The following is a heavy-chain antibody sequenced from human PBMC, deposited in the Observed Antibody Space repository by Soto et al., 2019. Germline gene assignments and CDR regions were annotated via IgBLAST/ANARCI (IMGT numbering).Heavy chain of an antibody. CDR1: GFTFSTYA. CDR2: VSASGLNT. J-gene: IGHJ4*02. Sequence: EVQLLESGGKLVQPGGSLTLYCAASGFTFSTYAMAWVRQAPGKGLEWVSGVSASGLNTDYADPVKGRFYISRDHSKNTVSLHMNSRRAEDTALYYFSKERPRSTSGDFFDYWGQGTPVTVSS. D-gene: IGHD2-2*01. CDR3: SKERPRSTSGDFFDY. V-gene: IGHV3-23*01.